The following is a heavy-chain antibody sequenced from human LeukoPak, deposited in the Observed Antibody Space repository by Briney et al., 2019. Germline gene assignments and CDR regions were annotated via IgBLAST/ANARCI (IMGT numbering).Heavy chain of an antibody. CDR3: VTAITTLDVLAFHY. Sequence: SETLSLTCTVSGGSINSGYHWSWIRQHQGKGLEWIGYIYNSGTTYYNPAPKSRVIISVDTSKNQFSLKLNSATAADTAVYYCVTAITTLDVLAFHYWGQGALVTVSS. CDR1: GGSINSGYH. V-gene: IGHV4-31*03. J-gene: IGHJ4*02. D-gene: IGHD4-11*01. CDR2: IYNSGTT.